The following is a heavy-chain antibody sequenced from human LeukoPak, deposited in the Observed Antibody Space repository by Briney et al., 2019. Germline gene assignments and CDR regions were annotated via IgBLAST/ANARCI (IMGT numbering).Heavy chain of an antibody. CDR1: GFTVSSTY. J-gene: IGHJ4*02. V-gene: IGHV3-53*01. Sequence: GGSLRLSCAASGFTVSSTYMSWVRQAPGKGLEWVSVIYSGGSTYYADSVKGRFTISRDNSKNTLYLQMNSLRAEDTAVYYCARCITMIRGFDYWGQGTLVTVSS. D-gene: IGHD3-10*01. CDR3: ARCITMIRGFDY. CDR2: IYSGGST.